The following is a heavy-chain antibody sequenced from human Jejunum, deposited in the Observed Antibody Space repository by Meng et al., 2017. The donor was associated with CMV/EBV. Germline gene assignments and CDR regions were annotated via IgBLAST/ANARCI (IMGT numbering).Heavy chain of an antibody. V-gene: IGHV3-30*01. D-gene: IGHD5-24*01. Sequence: FGFTFGNYPLHWVRQAPGKGLEWVAVISYDESDQQYADSVKGRFTISRDYSKNTLYLQMDGLRGDDTAVYYCARENDYNNYFDFWGRGTLVTVSS. J-gene: IGHJ4*02. CDR2: ISYDESDQ. CDR3: ARENDYNNYFDF. CDR1: GFTFGNYP.